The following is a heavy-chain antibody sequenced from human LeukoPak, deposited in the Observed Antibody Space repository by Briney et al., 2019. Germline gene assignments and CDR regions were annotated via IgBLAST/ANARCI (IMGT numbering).Heavy chain of an antibody. Sequence: SETLSLTCAVYGGSFSGYYWSWIRQPPGKGLEWIGEINHSGSTNYNPSLKSRVTISVDTSKNQFSLKLSSVTAADTAVYYCARHGDYYDFWSGYNNWFDPWGQGTLVTVSS. V-gene: IGHV4-34*01. J-gene: IGHJ5*02. CDR2: INHSGST. D-gene: IGHD3-3*01. CDR1: GGSFSGYY. CDR3: ARHGDYYDFWSGYNNWFDP.